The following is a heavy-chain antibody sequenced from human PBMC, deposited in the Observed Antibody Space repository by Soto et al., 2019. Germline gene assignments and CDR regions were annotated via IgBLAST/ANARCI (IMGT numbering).Heavy chain of an antibody. CDR2: INHSGST. V-gene: IGHV4-34*01. CDR3: ARDGRINHAPRY. CDR1: GGSFSGYY. J-gene: IGHJ4*02. Sequence: SETLSLTCAVYGGSFSGYYWSWIRQPPGKGLEWIGEINHSGSTNYNPSLKSRVTISVDTSKNQFSLKLSSVTAADTAVYYCARDGRINHAPRYWGQGTLVTVAS. D-gene: IGHD2-15*01.